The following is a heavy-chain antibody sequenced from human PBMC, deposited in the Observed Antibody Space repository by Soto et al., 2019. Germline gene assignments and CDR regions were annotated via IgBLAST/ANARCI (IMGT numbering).Heavy chain of an antibody. Sequence: QITLKESGPTLVKPTQTLTLTCTFPGFSLSTSEVGVGWIRQPPGKALEWLAVIYWDDDKRYSPSLRSRLTITKDTSKNQVVLTMTNMDPVDTATYYCAHSGIAVAGRVTALDPWGQGSLVTVSS. J-gene: IGHJ5*02. CDR3: AHSGIAVAGRVTALDP. D-gene: IGHD6-19*01. V-gene: IGHV2-5*02. CDR2: IYWDDDK. CDR1: GFSLSTSEVG.